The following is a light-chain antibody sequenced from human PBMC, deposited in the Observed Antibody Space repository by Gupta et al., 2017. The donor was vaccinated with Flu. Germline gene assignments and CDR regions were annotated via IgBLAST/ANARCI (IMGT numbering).Light chain of an antibody. J-gene: IGLJ3*02. CDR2: ENE. V-gene: IGLV1-51*02. Sequence: KVTISCSGTSANIGREYVAWYQHVPGEAPNRRIYENEKRPSGIPDRVSASTAGASDTREHTVLQPAYEAEDECGKWASRNSVWLVGGGTKLTVL. CDR3: GKWASRNSVWL. CDR1: SANIGREY.